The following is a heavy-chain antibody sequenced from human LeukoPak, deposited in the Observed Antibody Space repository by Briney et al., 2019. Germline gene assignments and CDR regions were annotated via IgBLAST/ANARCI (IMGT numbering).Heavy chain of an antibody. CDR2: IYTSGST. CDR1: GGSISSYY. CDR3: AYYYDSSGFYPEMS. V-gene: IGHV4-4*07. J-gene: IGHJ4*02. D-gene: IGHD3-22*01. Sequence: SETLSLTCTVSGGSISSYYWSWIRQPAGKGLEWIGHIYTSGSTIYNPPLKSRVTISIDTSENQFSLKLSSVTAADTAVYYCAYYYDSSGFYPEMSWGQGILVTVSS.